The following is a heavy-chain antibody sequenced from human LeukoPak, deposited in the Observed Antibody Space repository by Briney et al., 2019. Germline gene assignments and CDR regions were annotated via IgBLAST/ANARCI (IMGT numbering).Heavy chain of an antibody. CDR1: GGSSRSSPYY. D-gene: IGHD6-25*01. J-gene: IGHJ4*02. Sequence: KPSETLSLPCTFSGGSSRSSPYYLGWVRQPPGKGLEWVGTIYYRGNTYYNPSLRSRITISVDTSKNQFSLNLNSVTAADTAVYYCARPPVAAPTSYFDYWGQGILVTVSS. CDR2: IYYRGNT. CDR3: ARPPVAAPTSYFDY. V-gene: IGHV4-39*01.